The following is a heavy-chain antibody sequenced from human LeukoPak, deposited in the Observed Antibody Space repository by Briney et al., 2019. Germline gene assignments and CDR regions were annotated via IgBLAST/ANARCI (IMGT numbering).Heavy chain of an antibody. CDR3: AREAAAGKRPFDY. V-gene: IGHV3-64*02. Sequence: GGSLRLSCAASGFTFSSYAMHWVRQAPGKGLEYVSGISTNGGSTYYADSVKGRFTISRDNSKNTLFLQMGSLRAEDMAVYYCAREAAAGKRPFDYWGQGTLVTVSS. CDR1: GFTFSSYA. CDR2: ISTNGGST. J-gene: IGHJ4*02. D-gene: IGHD6-13*01.